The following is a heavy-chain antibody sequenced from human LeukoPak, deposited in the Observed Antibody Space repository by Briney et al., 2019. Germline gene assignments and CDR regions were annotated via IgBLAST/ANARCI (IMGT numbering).Heavy chain of an antibody. CDR3: VREARGYHYAYFDY. CDR1: GFTLGSHD. D-gene: IGHD5-18*01. J-gene: IGHJ4*02. V-gene: IGHV3-13*01. Sequence: GGSLRLSCTASGFTLGSHDMHWVRQTTGEGLEWVAAIASGFQTFYAGSVKGRFTVSREDAKNSLYLQMNSLRAGDTAVYYCVREARGYHYAYFDYWGQGTLVTVSS. CDR2: IASGFQT.